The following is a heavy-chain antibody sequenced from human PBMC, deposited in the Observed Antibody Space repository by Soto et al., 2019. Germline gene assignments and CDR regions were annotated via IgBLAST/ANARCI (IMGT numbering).Heavy chain of an antibody. CDR1: GFTFGDYA. CDR3: TRDPSSYDFWSYYYYGMDV. J-gene: IGHJ6*02. CDR2: IRSKAYGGTT. D-gene: IGHD3-3*01. V-gene: IGHV3-49*04. Sequence: PGGSLRLSCTASGFTFGDYAMGWVRQAPGKGLEWVGFIRSKAYGGTTEYAASVKGRFTISRDDSKSIAYLQMNSLKTEDTAVYYCTRDPSSYDFWSYYYYGMDVWGQGTTVTVSS.